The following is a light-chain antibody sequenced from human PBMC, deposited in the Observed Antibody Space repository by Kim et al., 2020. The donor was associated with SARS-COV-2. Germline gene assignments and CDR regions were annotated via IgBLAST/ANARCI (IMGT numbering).Light chain of an antibody. CDR2: GAS. J-gene: IGKJ4*01. Sequence: EVVMTQSPATLSVSPGERATLSCRASLTVTGNLDWYQQKPGQAPRLLMYGASTRAPGIPARFSGTGCGTEFTLTISSLQPEDSAIDYCQQYNNWPPLTFGGGTKVDIK. V-gene: IGKV3-15*01. CDR3: QQYNNWPPLT. CDR1: LTVTGN.